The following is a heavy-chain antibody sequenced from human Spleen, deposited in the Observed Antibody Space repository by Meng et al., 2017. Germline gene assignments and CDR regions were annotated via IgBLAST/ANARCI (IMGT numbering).Heavy chain of an antibody. Sequence: SLKISCAASGFTFDDTAMHWVRQAPGKGLEWVAGISWNSDNIDYAGSVKGRFSISRDNAKNSLYLEMNSLRADDTALYYCVKDTGTDYGGNSPFDYWGQGTLVTVSS. D-gene: IGHD4-23*01. CDR3: VKDTGTDYGGNSPFDY. V-gene: IGHV3-9*01. CDR2: ISWNSDNI. CDR1: GFTFDDTA. J-gene: IGHJ4*02.